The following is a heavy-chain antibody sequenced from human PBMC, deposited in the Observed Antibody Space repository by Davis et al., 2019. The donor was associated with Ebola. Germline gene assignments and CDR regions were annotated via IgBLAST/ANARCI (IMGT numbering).Heavy chain of an antibody. J-gene: IGHJ5*02. CDR2: INHSGST. CDR3: AGGIGSYSGWFDP. D-gene: IGHD1-26*01. V-gene: IGHV4-34*01. Sequence: MPSETLSLTCAVYGGSFSAYYWSWIRQPPGKGLEWIGEINHSGSTNYNPSLKSRVTISVDTSKNQFSLKLSSVTAADTAVYYCAGGIGSYSGWFDPWGQGILVTVSA. CDR1: GGSFSAYY.